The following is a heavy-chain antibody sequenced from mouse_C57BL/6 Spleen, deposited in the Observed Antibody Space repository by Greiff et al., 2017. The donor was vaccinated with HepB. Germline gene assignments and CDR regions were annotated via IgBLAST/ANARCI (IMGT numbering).Heavy chain of an antibody. Sequence: QVQLQQSGAELARPGASVKLSCKASGYTFTSYGISWVKQRTGQGLEWIGEIYPRSGNTYYNEKFKGKATLTADKSSSTAYMELRSLTSEDSAVYFCARQDHYYGSRGYYFDYWGQGTTLTVSS. CDR3: ARQDHYYGSRGYYFDY. CDR1: GYTFTSYG. J-gene: IGHJ2*01. CDR2: IYPRSGNT. D-gene: IGHD1-1*01. V-gene: IGHV1-81*01.